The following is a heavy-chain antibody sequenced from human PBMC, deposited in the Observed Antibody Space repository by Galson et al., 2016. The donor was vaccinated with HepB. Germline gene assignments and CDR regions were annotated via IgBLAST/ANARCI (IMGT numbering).Heavy chain of an antibody. CDR2: ISRIGGTI. CDR1: GFSFSTYN. V-gene: IGHV3-48*01. D-gene: IGHD1-7*01. Sequence: SLRLSCAASGFSFSTYNMNWVRQAPGKGLEWFSYISRIGGTIHSEDSVKGRFTISRDNATNLLYLQMDSLRAADTAVYYCARDGTWNWVFDCWGQGTLVTVSS. J-gene: IGHJ4*01. CDR3: ARDGTWNWVFDC.